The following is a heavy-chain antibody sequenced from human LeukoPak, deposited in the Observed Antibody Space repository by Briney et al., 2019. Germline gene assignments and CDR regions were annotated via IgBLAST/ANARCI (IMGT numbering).Heavy chain of an antibody. D-gene: IGHD6-19*01. Sequence: GGSLRLSCAASGFTFSSYAMSWVRQAPGKGLEWVSAISGSGGSTYYADSVKGRFTISRDNSKNTLYLQMNNLRAEDTAVYYCATNAGQWLVPYDYWGQGTLVTVSS. CDR2: ISGSGGST. CDR1: GFTFSSYA. V-gene: IGHV3-23*01. CDR3: ATNAGQWLVPYDY. J-gene: IGHJ4*02.